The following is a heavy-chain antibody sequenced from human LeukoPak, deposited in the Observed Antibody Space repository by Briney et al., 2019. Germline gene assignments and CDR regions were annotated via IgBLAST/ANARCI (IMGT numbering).Heavy chain of an antibody. CDR1: GGTISNYY. CDR2: IYTSGST. Sequence: PSETLSLTCTVSGGTISNYYWNWIRQPAGKGLEWIGRIYTSGSTNYNPSLKSRVTISVDKSKNQFSLKLSSVPAADTAVYHCARGGSGSYASFDFWGEGTLVTVSS. CDR3: ARGGSGSYASFDF. V-gene: IGHV4-4*07. J-gene: IGHJ4*02. D-gene: IGHD1-26*01.